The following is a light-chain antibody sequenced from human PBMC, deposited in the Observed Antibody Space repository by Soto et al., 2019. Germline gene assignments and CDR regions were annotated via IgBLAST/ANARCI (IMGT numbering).Light chain of an antibody. J-gene: IGKJ1*01. CDR3: QHYNSYSEA. CDR1: QSIRSS. V-gene: IGKV1-5*03. CDR2: SAS. Sequence: DIKMTQSPSTLSASVGDRVTITCRASQSIRSSLAWYQQKPGKAPKLLIYSASSLESGVPSRFSGSGSGTEFTLTISSLQPDDFATYYCQHYNSYSEAFGQGTKVDIK.